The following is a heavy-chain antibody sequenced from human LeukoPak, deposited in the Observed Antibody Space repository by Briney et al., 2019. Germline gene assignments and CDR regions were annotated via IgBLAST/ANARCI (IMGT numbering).Heavy chain of an antibody. D-gene: IGHD4-17*01. V-gene: IGHV1-69*13. CDR3: ATITRDYGDYPLAWYFDL. CDR2: IIPIFGTA. CDR1: GGTFSSYA. J-gene: IGHJ2*01. Sequence: SVKVSCKASGGTFSSYAISWVRQAPGQGLEWMGGIIPIFGTANYAQKFQGRVTITADESTSTAYMELSSLRSEDTAVYYCATITRDYGDYPLAWYFDLWGRGTLVTVSS.